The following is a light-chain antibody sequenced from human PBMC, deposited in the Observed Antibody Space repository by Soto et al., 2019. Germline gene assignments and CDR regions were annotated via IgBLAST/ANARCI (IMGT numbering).Light chain of an antibody. Sequence: DLQMTQSPPSLSASVGDRVTITCRASQPISTSLNWYQHKPGIAPKVLIYAASSLQSGVPSRFSGDGSGTDFTLTISSLQPEDFATYYCQQSDSTPYSFGQGTKLEIK. CDR2: AAS. CDR3: QQSDSTPYS. J-gene: IGKJ2*01. V-gene: IGKV1-39*01. CDR1: QPISTS.